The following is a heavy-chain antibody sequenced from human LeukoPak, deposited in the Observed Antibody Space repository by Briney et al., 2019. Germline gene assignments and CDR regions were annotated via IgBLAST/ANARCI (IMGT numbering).Heavy chain of an antibody. V-gene: IGHV4-34*01. CDR2: INHSGST. D-gene: IGHD6-19*01. J-gene: IGHJ4*02. CDR1: GGSFSGYY. CDR3: ARTGPRQLIDY. Sequence: SETLSLACAVYGGSFSGYYWSWIRQPPGKGLEWIGEINHSGSTNYNPSLKSRVTISVDTSKNQFSLKLSSVTAADTAVYYCARTGPRQLIDYWGQGTLVTVSS.